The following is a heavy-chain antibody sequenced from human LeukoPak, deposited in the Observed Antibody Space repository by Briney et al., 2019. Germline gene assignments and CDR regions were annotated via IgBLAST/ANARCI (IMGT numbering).Heavy chain of an antibody. CDR3: PREWGASSYFGSGSTSNYDY. Sequence: ASVKVSCKASGYTFTGYYMPWVRQTPGQGLEWMGWINPNSGGTNYAQKFQGRVTMTRDTSISTAYMELSRLRSDDTAVYYCPREWGASSYFGSGSTSNYDYWGQGTLVTVSS. V-gene: IGHV1-2*02. D-gene: IGHD3-10*01. J-gene: IGHJ4*02. CDR1: GYTFTGYY. CDR2: INPNSGGT.